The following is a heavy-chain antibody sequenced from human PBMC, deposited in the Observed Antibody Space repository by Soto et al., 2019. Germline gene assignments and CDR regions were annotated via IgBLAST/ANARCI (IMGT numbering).Heavy chain of an antibody. D-gene: IGHD2-15*01. CDR3: ARVLCSGGSCSYSTDAFDI. CDR2: IIPILGIA. Sequence: QVQLVQSGAEVKKPGSSVKVSCKASGGTFSSYTISWVRQAPGQGLEWMGRIIPILGIANYAQKFQGRVTITADKSTSTAYMELSSLRSEDTAVYYCARVLCSGGSCSYSTDAFDIWGQGTMVTVSS. J-gene: IGHJ3*02. CDR1: GGTFSSYT. V-gene: IGHV1-69*02.